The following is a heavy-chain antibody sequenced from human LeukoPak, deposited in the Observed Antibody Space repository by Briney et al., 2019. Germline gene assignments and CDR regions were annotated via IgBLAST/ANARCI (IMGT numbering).Heavy chain of an antibody. CDR2: IKQDGSEK. CDR3: ARDHCSSTSCYGGFNY. J-gene: IGHJ4*02. V-gene: IGHV3-7*01. Sequence: GGSLRLSCAASGFTFSSYWMSWVRQAPGKGLEWVANIKQDGSEKYYVDSVKGRFTISRDNAKNSLYLQMNSLRAEDTAVYYCARDHCSSTSCYGGFNYWGQGTLVTVSS. CDR1: GFTFSSYW. D-gene: IGHD2-2*01.